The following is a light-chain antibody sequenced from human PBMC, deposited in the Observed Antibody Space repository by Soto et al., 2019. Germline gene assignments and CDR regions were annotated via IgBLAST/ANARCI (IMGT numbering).Light chain of an antibody. J-gene: IGKJ4*01. V-gene: IGKV3-11*01. CDR3: QQRSTWPLT. Sequence: EIVLTQSPATLSLSAGERATLSCRASQSVSTYLAWYQQKSGQAPRLLIYDAFNRATGIPARSSGSGSGTDFTLSISSREPEDFAVYYCQQRSTWPLTFGGGTKVEIK. CDR2: DAF. CDR1: QSVSTY.